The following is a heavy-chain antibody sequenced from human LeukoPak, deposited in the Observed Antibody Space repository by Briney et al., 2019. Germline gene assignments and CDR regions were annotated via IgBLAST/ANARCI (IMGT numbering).Heavy chain of an antibody. D-gene: IGHD1-26*01. CDR3: AGGSFREGFDP. CDR2: MYYSGST. CDR1: GGSISSYY. Sequence: PSETLSLTCTVSGGSISSYYWSWIRQPPGKGLEWIAYMYYSGSTYYNPSLKSRVTISVDTSKNQFSLKLSSVTAADTAVYYCAGGSFREGFDPWGQGTLVTVSS. J-gene: IGHJ5*02. V-gene: IGHV4-59*01.